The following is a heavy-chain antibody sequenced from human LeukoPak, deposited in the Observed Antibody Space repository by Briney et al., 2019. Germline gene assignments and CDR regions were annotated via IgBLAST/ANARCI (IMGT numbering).Heavy chain of an antibody. Sequence: GGSLRLSCAVSGFTFNNAWMSWVRQAPGKGLEWVGRIKSKTDGGATHYAAPVEGRFTISRDESKNTLYLQMDSLKTEDTAVYSCTIVTYKGCGMDLWGQGTTVAVSS. CDR3: TIVTYKGCGMDL. CDR1: GFTFNNAW. D-gene: IGHD1-14*01. CDR2: IKSKTDGGAT. J-gene: IGHJ6*02. V-gene: IGHV3-15*01.